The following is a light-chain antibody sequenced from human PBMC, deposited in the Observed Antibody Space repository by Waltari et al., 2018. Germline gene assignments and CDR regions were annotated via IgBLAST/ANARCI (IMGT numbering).Light chain of an antibody. CDR2: YVR. CDR3: HVWHPHVDPGV. V-gene: IGLV3-21*04. J-gene: IGLJ1*01. Sequence: SYVVTQPPSVSVAPGETATITCGGDNIGTYSVHWYQQKAGQAPVLVIFYVRDRPSGFPDRFSGSNSGNTATLTIGRVEAGDEARYYCHVWHPHVDPGVFGTGTEVTVL. CDR1: NIGTYS.